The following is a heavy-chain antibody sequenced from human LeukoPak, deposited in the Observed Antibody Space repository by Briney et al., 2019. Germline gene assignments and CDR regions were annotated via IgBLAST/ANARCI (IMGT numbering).Heavy chain of an antibody. D-gene: IGHD3-16*02. J-gene: IGHJ4*02. V-gene: IGHV3-23*01. CDR2: ISGSGGST. CDR3: AKRAGPMITFGEVIAYFDY. Sequence: PGGSLRLSCAASGFTFSSYAMSWVRQAPGKGLEWVSAISGSGGSTYYADSVKGRFTISRDNSKNTLYLQMNSLRAEDTAVYYCAKRAGPMITFGEVIAYFDYWGQGTLVTVSS. CDR1: GFTFSSYA.